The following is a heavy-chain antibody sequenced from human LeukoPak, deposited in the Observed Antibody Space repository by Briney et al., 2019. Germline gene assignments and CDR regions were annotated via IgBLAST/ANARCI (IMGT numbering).Heavy chain of an antibody. D-gene: IGHD2-2*01. CDR1: AGSFSGYY. V-gene: IGHV4-34*01. CDR3: ARGGSNIVVVPAANWFDP. J-gene: IGHJ5*02. CDR2: INHSGST. Sequence: SETLSLTCAVYAGSFSGYYWSSIRQPPGKGMEWIGEINHSGSTNYNPSLKSRVTISVDTSKHQFSLKLSSVTAADTAVYYCARGGSNIVVVPAANWFDPWGQGTLVTVSS.